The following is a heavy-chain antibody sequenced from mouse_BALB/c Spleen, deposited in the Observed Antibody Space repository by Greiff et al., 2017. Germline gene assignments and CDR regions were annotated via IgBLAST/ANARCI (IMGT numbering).Heavy chain of an antibody. J-gene: IGHJ4*01. Sequence: VQLQQSGAGLVKPGASVKLSCKASGYTFTEYIIHWVKQRSGQGLEWIGWFYPGSGSIKYNEKFKDKATLTADKSSSTVYMELSRLTSEDSAVYFCARHERDGYSHYYAIDYWGQGTSVTVSS. CDR1: GYTFTEYI. D-gene: IGHD2-3*01. CDR2: FYPGSGSI. V-gene: IGHV1-62-2*01. CDR3: ARHERDGYSHYYAIDY.